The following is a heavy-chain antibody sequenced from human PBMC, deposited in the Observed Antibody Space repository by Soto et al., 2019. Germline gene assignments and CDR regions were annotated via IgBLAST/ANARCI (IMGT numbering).Heavy chain of an antibody. V-gene: IGHV3-64D*06. CDR1: GFTFSSYA. CDR2: ISSNGGST. CDR3: VKEEDYYDSSGYSTPFDY. D-gene: IGHD3-22*01. J-gene: IGHJ4*02. Sequence: GGSLRLSCSASGFTFSSYAMHWVRQAPGKGLEYVSAISSNGGSTYYADSVRGRFTISRDNSKNTLYLQMSSLRAEDTAVYYCVKEEDYYDSSGYSTPFDYWGQGTLVTVSS.